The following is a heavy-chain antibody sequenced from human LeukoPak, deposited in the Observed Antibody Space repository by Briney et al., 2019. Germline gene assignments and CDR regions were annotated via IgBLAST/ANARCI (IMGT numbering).Heavy chain of an antibody. V-gene: IGHV4-59*01. Sequence: PSETLSLTCSVSGDSITNYYWNWVRQPPGKGLEWIGYIHYTRKNYYNPSLKSRITMSVDTSKSQFSLKLSSVTTADTAVYYCAKWHERLLAFDSWGQGALVTVSS. CDR1: GDSITNYY. CDR3: AKWHERLLAFDS. CDR2: IHYTRKN. J-gene: IGHJ4*02. D-gene: IGHD1-1*01.